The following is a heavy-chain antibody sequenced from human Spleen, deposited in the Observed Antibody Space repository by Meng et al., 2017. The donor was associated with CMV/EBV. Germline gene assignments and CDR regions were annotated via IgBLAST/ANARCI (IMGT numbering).Heavy chain of an antibody. CDR2: IKPGGGST. V-gene: IGHV1-46*01. CDR3: ARDQIAVSGLSYYFDF. CDR1: YTFTSSY. J-gene: IGHJ4*02. Sequence: YTFTSSYIHWVRQAPGHGLEWMGIIKPGGGSTTYAQKFQGRVTLTRDMSTSTVYMELSSLRSEDTAVYYCARDQIAVSGLSYYFDFWGQGTLVTVSS. D-gene: IGHD6-19*01.